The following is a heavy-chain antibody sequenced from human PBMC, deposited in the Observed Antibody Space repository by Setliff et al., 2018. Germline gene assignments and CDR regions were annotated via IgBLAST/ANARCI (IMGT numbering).Heavy chain of an antibody. CDR3: ARVRNTQNGFFDY. V-gene: IGHV4-39*07. Sequence: PSETLSLTCTVSGGSISSGDYYWSWIRQPPGKGLEWLGTIYHSGNTYYNPSLNSRLTISVDTSKNQFSLRLTSVTAADTAIYYCARVRNTQNGFFDYWSQGTLVTVSS. J-gene: IGHJ4*02. D-gene: IGHD1-1*01. CDR2: IYHSGNT. CDR1: GGSISSGDYY.